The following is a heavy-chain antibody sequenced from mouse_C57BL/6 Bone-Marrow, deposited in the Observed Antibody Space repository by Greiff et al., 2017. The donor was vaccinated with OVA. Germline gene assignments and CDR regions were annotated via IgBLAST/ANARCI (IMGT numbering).Heavy chain of an antibody. CDR2: INPNYGTT. V-gene: IGHV1-39*01. Sequence: VHVKQSGPELVKPGASVKISCKASGYSFTDYNMNWVKQSNGKSLEWIGVINPNYGTTSYNQKFKGKATLTVDQSSSTAYMQLNSLTSEDSAVYYCARVTTVPYWYFDVWGTGTTVTVSS. D-gene: IGHD1-1*01. J-gene: IGHJ1*03. CDR1: GYSFTDYN. CDR3: ARVTTVPYWYFDV.